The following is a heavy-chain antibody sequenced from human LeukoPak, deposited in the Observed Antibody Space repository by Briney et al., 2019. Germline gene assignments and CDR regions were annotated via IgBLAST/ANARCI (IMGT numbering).Heavy chain of an antibody. CDR2: IRSKAYGWTT. J-gene: IGHJ4*02. Sequence: GGSLRLSCTASGFTFGDYAMSWFRQAPGKGLEWVGFIRSKAYGWTTEYAASVKGTFTISRDDSKSIAYLQMNSLKTEDTAVYYCTRAGYDYVWGIPSGYYFDYWGQGTLVTVSS. D-gene: IGHD3-16*01. CDR3: TRAGYDYVWGIPSGYYFDY. V-gene: IGHV3-49*03. CDR1: GFTFGDYA.